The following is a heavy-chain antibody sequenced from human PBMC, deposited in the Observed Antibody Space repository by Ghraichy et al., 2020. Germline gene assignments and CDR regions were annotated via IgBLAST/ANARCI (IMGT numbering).Heavy chain of an antibody. CDR1: GFTFSSYG. Sequence: GGSLRLSCAASGFTFSSYGMHWVRQAPGKGLEWVAVISYDGSNKYYADSVKGRFTISRDNSKNTLYLQMNSLRAEDTAVYYCAKDDGDYLEDNYFDYWGQGTLVTVSS. D-gene: IGHD4-17*01. CDR3: AKDDGDYLEDNYFDY. CDR2: ISYDGSNK. V-gene: IGHV3-30*18. J-gene: IGHJ4*02.